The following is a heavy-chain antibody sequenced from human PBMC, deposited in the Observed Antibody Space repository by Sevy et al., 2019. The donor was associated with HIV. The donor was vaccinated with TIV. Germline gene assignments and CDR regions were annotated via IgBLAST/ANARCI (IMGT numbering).Heavy chain of an antibody. CDR2: ISGSGSFT. CDR1: GFTFSSYA. CDR3: AKEGQGEYYDSSGSFDY. Sequence: GGSLRLSCAASGFTFSSYAMSWVRQAPGKGLEWVSSISGSGSFTYYADSVKGHFTISRDNSKNTLYPQMTSLRAEDTAVYYCAKEGQGEYYDSSGSFDYWGQGTLVTVSS. D-gene: IGHD3-22*01. J-gene: IGHJ4*02. V-gene: IGHV3-23*01.